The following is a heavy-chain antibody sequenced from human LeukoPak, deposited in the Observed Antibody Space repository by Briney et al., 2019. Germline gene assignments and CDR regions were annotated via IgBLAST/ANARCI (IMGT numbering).Heavy chain of an antibody. J-gene: IGHJ6*02. D-gene: IGHD5-24*01. Sequence: GGSLRLSCAASGFTFSSYSMSWVRQAPGKGLEWVANIKEDGSEIYYVDVVKGRFTISRDNANNSLYLQMNSLGAEDTAVYYCARDLTPLIQLWPRSVDYNYGMDVWGQGTTVTVSS. CDR2: IKEDGSEI. CDR3: ARDLTPLIQLWPRSVDYNYGMDV. V-gene: IGHV3-7*01. CDR1: GFTFSSYS.